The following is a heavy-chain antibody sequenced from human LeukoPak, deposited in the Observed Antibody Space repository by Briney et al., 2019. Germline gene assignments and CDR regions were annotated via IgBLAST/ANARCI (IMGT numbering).Heavy chain of an antibody. CDR1: GGSISSYY. CDR3: ARDRLGYCSSTSCYPYYYYGMDV. J-gene: IGHJ6*02. V-gene: IGHV4-59*01. Sequence: SETLSLTCTVSGGSISSYYWSWIRQPPGKGLEWIGYIYYSGSTNYNPSLKSRVTISVDTSKNQFSLKLSSVTAADTAVYYCARDRLGYCSSTSCYPYYYYGMDVWGQGTTVTVSS. CDR2: IYYSGST. D-gene: IGHD2-2*01.